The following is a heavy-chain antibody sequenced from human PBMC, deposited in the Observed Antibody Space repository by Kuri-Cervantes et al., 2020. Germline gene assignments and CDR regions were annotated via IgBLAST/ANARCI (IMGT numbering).Heavy chain of an antibody. V-gene: IGHV1-69*13. Sequence: SVKVSCKASGCTFSSYAISWVRQAPGQGLEWMGGIIPIFGTANYAQKFQGRVTITADESTSTAYMELSSLRSEDTAVYYCASSSGYSGYDSNLVIDYWGQGALVTVSS. CDR3: ASSSGYSGYDSNLVIDY. CDR2: IIPIFGTA. J-gene: IGHJ4*02. CDR1: GCTFSSYA. D-gene: IGHD5-12*01.